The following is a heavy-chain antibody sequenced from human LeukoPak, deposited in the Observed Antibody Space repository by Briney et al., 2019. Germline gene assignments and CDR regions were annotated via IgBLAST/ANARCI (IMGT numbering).Heavy chain of an antibody. CDR1: GYTFTSYG. V-gene: IGHV1-18*01. D-gene: IGHD2-15*01. Sequence: GASVKVSCKASGYTFTSYGISWVRQAPGQGLEWMGWISAYNGNTNHAQKLQGRVTMTTDTSTSTAYMELRSLRSDDTAVYYCAFSKGYCSGGSCAGDYWGQGTLVTVSS. CDR3: AFSKGYCSGGSCAGDY. J-gene: IGHJ4*02. CDR2: ISAYNGNT.